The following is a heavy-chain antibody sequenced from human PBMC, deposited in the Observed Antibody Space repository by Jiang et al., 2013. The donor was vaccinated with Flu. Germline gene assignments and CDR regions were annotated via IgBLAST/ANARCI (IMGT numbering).Heavy chain of an antibody. CDR1: GFSFSDYA. D-gene: IGHD3-10*01. CDR2: ISYDGSDK. Sequence: QLVESGGGVVQPGRSLRLSCAASGFSFSDYAMHWVRQAPGKGLEWVTIISYDGSDKYYADSVKGRFIISRDNSKNTLYLQMNSLRAEDTAVYYCARTGSGFDAFDIWGQGTKVTVSS. CDR3: ARTGSGFDAFDI. J-gene: IGHJ3*02. V-gene: IGHV3-30-3*01.